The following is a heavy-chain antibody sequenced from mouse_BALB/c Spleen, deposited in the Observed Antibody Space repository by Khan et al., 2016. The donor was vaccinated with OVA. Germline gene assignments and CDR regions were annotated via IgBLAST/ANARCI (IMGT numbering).Heavy chain of an antibody. CDR1: GYTFTNYG. CDR3: ARTGGYFDV. Sequence: QIQLVQSGPELKKPGETVKISCKASGYTFTNYGMNWVKQAPGKGLKWMGWINTYTGEPTYADDFKGRFAFSLATSASTAYLQINNLKNEDTATYFCARTGGYFDVWGAGTTVTVSS. CDR2: INTYTGEP. D-gene: IGHD4-1*01. J-gene: IGHJ1*01. V-gene: IGHV9-3-1*01.